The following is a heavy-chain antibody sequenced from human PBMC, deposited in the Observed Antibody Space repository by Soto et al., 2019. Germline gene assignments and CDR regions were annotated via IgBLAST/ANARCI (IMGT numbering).Heavy chain of an antibody. CDR2: INPNSGGT. D-gene: IGHD2-2*01. CDR3: ASAGGYCSGTSCSDVVY. Sequence: ASVKVSCKASGGTFSSYAISWGRQAPGQGLEWMGWINPNSGGTNYAQKFQGWVTMTRDTSISTAYMELSRLRSDDTAVYYCASAGGYCSGTSCSDVVYWGQGTLVTVSS. J-gene: IGHJ4*02. CDR1: GGTFSSYA. V-gene: IGHV1-2*04.